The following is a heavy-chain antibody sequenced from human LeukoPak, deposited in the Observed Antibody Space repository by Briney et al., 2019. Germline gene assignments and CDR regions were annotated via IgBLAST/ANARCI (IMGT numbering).Heavy chain of an antibody. D-gene: IGHD2/OR15-2a*01. J-gene: IGHJ4*02. CDR1: GFTFSNYW. V-gene: IGHV3-74*01. Sequence: GGSLRLSCAASGFTFSNYWMHWVRQAPGKGLEWVSRINSVGSGTSYADSVKGRFTISRDNAKNTLYLQMNSLRAEDTAVYYCATDGPYFAGEASDWGQGTLVTVSS. CDR2: INSVGSGT. CDR3: ATDGPYFAGEASD.